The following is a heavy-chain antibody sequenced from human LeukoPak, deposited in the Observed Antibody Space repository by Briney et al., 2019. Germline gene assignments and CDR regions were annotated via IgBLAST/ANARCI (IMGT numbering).Heavy chain of an antibody. CDR3: GSDTTLGY. Sequence: PGGSLRLSCAASGFSFSSSWMHWVRQVPGKGLVWVSRIKSDGSSTFYADSVKGRFTISRDNAKNTVYLQMNSLRVEDTAVYYCGSDTTLGYWGQGTLVTVSS. J-gene: IGHJ4*02. CDR1: GFSFSSSW. CDR2: IKSDGSST. V-gene: IGHV3-74*01. D-gene: IGHD5-18*01.